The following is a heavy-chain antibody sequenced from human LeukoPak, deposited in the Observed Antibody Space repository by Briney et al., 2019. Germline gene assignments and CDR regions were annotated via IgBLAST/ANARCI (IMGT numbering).Heavy chain of an antibody. J-gene: IGHJ4*02. D-gene: IGHD6-19*01. Sequence: ASVKVSCKASGYTFTGYYMHWVRQAPGQGLEGMGWINPNSGGTNYAQKFQGRVTMTRDTSISTAYMELSRLRSDDTAVYYCARGRLRVAGTYGPTEPYDYWGQGTLVTVSS. V-gene: IGHV1-2*02. CDR2: INPNSGGT. CDR1: GYTFTGYY. CDR3: ARGRLRVAGTYGPTEPYDY.